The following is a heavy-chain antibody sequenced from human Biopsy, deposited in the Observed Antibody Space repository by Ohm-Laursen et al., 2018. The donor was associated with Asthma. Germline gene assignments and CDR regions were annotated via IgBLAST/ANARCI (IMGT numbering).Heavy chain of an antibody. CDR2: IYHRGNT. CDR3: ARDYYDFWNRSVYTYFGMDV. Sequence: SQTLSLTCSVSGYSISNGGYYWTWVRQRPGKGLEWIGNIYHRGNTKYNPSLKSRLSFSVDTSKNQFSLKLSSVTAADTAIYFCARDYYDFWNRSVYTYFGMDVWAEGPRSSSP. CDR1: GYSISNGGYY. V-gene: IGHV4-31*03. J-gene: IGHJ6*02. D-gene: IGHD3-3*01.